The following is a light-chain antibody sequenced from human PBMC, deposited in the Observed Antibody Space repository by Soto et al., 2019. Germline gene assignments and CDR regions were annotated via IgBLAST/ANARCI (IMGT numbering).Light chain of an antibody. CDR2: LGS. Sequence: DIVMTQSPLSLPVTPGEPASISCRSRQSLLHKSGYTYLDWYLQMPGQSPQVLIYLGSNRASVVPERFSGSGSGTDFTLKISRVETEDGGGYYSMQALRTPLSFGPGTTVDIK. CDR3: MQALRTPLS. CDR1: QSLLHKSGYTY. J-gene: IGKJ3*01. V-gene: IGKV2-28*01.